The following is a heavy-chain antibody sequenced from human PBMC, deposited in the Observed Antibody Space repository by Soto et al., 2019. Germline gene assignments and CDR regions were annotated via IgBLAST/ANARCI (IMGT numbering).Heavy chain of an antibody. CDR2: INHSGST. D-gene: IGHD3-3*01. CDR3: ARGETSPYYDFWSGYYTGNWFHS. V-gene: IGHV4-34*01. J-gene: IGHJ5*01. CDR1: GGSFSGYY. Sequence: PSETLSLTCAVYGGSFSGYYWSWIRQPPGKGLEWIGEINHSGSTNYNPSLKSRVTISVDTSKNQFSLKLSSVTAADTAVYYCARGETSPYYDFWSGYYTGNWFHSWCQGLLVTVSS.